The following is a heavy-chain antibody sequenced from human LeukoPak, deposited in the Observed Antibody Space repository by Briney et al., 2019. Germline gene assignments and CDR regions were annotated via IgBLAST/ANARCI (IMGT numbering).Heavy chain of an antibody. CDR1: GFIFSSYA. CDR3: ARQGSGWYEDWFDP. D-gene: IGHD6-13*01. CDR2: ISHSATT. V-gene: IGHV4-59*08. Sequence: GSLRLSCAASGFIFSSYAMSWVRQAPGKGLEWVGHISHSATTNYNPSLRSRVTMSIDTSKKQFSLKVTSVTAADTAVYYCARQGSGWYEDWFDPWGQGTLVTVSS. J-gene: IGHJ5*02.